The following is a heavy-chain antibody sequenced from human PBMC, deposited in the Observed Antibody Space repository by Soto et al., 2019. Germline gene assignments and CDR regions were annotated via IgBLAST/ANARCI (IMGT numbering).Heavy chain of an antibody. J-gene: IGHJ4*02. CDR2: ISSTTNYI. CDR1: GFTFTRYS. Sequence: RGSLRLSCAASGFTFTRYSMNWVRQAPGKGLEWVSSISSTTNYIYYGDSMKGRFTISRDNAKNSLYLEMNSLRAEDTAVYYCARESEDLTSNFDYWGQGTLVTVSS. V-gene: IGHV3-21*06. CDR3: ARESEDLTSNFDY.